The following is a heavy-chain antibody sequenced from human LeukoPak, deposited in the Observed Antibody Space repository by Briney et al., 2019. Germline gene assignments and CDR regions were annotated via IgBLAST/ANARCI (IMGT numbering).Heavy chain of an antibody. Sequence: ASVKVSCKASGYTFTSYYMHWVRQAPGQGLEWMGIINPSGGSTSYAQKFQGGVTMTRDTSTSTVYMELSSLRSEDTAVYYCARGDAFGEFYYYYGMDVWGQGTTVTVSS. J-gene: IGHJ6*02. V-gene: IGHV1-46*01. D-gene: IGHD3-10*01. CDR2: INPSGGST. CDR3: ARGDAFGEFYYYYGMDV. CDR1: GYTFTSYY.